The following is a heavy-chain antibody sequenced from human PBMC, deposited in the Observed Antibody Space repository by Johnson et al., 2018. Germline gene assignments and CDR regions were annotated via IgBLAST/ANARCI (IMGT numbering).Heavy chain of an antibody. D-gene: IGHD3-10*01. Sequence: EVQLLETGGGLVQPGGSXRLSCAASGFSFSRYWLTWVRPTPGKGLELVANIRQDERENYYVDSVKGRLTITRDNAKKSLYLQMNTLSAEDTAVYYCAGGQPLLYWGQGTLVTVSS. CDR2: IRQDEREN. J-gene: IGHJ4*02. V-gene: IGHV3-7*04. CDR1: GFSFSRYW. CDR3: AGGQPLLY.